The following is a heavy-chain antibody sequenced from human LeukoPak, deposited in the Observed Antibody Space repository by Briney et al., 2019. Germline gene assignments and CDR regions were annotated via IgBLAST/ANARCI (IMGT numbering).Heavy chain of an antibody. CDR2: ISDIGST. Sequence: NPSETLSLTCTVSGGSISSYYWSWIRQPPGKGLEWIAYISDIGSTNYNPSLKSRVTISLDTSKNQFSLKLSSVTAADTAVYYCARHAPMVRGVAGYDYWGQGTLVTVSS. V-gene: IGHV4-59*08. J-gene: IGHJ4*02. D-gene: IGHD3-10*01. CDR3: ARHAPMVRGVAGYDY. CDR1: GGSISSYY.